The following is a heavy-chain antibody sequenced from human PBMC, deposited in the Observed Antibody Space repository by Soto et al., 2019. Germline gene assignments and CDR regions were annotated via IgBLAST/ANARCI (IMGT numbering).Heavy chain of an antibody. J-gene: IGHJ6*02. D-gene: IGHD3-9*01. Sequence: QVQLVESGGGVVQPGRSLRLSCAASGFTFSSYAMHWVRQAPGKGLEWVAVISYDGSNKHYADSVKGRFTISRDNSKNTLYLQVNSLRAEDTAVYYCARGGPYDILTGWLERGDYYYYGMDVWGQGTTVTVSS. CDR3: ARGGPYDILTGWLERGDYYYYGMDV. CDR2: ISYDGSNK. V-gene: IGHV3-30-3*01. CDR1: GFTFSSYA.